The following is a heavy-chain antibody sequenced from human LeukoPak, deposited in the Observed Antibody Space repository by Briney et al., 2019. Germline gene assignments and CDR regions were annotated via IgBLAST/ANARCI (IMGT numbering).Heavy chain of an antibody. J-gene: IGHJ4*02. V-gene: IGHV3-23*01. CDR1: GFTFSSYA. Sequence: PGGSLRLSCAASGFTFSSYAMSWVRQAPGKVLEWVSAISGSGGSTYYADSVKGRFTISRDNSKNTLYLQMNSLRAEDTAVYYCAKDRWFGELSYFDYWGQGTLVTVSS. CDR2: ISGSGGST. CDR3: AKDRWFGELSYFDY. D-gene: IGHD3-10*01.